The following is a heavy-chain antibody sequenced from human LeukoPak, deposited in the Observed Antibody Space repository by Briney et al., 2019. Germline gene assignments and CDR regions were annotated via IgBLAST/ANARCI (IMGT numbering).Heavy chain of an antibody. CDR3: ARRLPFSVTGADDAFDV. J-gene: IGHJ3*01. V-gene: IGHV4-59*08. D-gene: IGHD1-14*01. CDR1: GGSISGFH. CDR2: MYYSGST. Sequence: SETLSLTCTVSGGSISGFHWSWIRQPPGKGLEWIGSMYYSGSTTYNPSLKSRVTTSADTTNNQFSLTLTSLTAADTAVYYCARRLPFSVTGADDAFDVWGPGTRVTVS.